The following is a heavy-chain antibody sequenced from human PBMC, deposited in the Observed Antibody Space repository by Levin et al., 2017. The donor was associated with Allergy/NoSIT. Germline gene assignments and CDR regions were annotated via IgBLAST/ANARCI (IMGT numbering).Heavy chain of an antibody. CDR2: ISWNSVNI. CDR3: AKDIRRGVSMIVGDLDR. D-gene: IGHD3-22*01. Sequence: SGGSLRLSCAASGFRFDEYVMHWVRQGPGKGLEWVSAISWNSVNIGYADSVKGRFTISRDNAKNTVYLEMNSLRVEDTAHYYCAKDIRRGVSMIVGDLDRWGQGTLVIVSS. J-gene: IGHJ4*02. V-gene: IGHV3-9*01. CDR1: GFRFDEYV.